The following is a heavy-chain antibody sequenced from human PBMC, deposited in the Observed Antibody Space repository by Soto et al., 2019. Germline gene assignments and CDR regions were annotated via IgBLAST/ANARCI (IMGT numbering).Heavy chain of an antibody. Sequence: ASVKVSCKASGYTFTGYYMHWVRQAPGQGLEWMGWINPNSGGTNYAQKFQGRVTMTRDTSISTAYMELSRLRSDDTAVYYCARDPSRYDILTGYYNPYGMDVWGQGTTVTVSS. D-gene: IGHD3-9*01. CDR2: INPNSGGT. J-gene: IGHJ6*02. V-gene: IGHV1-2*02. CDR1: GYTFTGYY. CDR3: ARDPSRYDILTGYYNPYGMDV.